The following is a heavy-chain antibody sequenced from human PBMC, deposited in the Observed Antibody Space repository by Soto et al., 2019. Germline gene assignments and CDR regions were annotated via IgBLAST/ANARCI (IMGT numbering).Heavy chain of an antibody. J-gene: IGHJ5*02. CDR2: IYYSGTT. Sequence: SETMSLTCTVCGGCVCSYYWNWIRQHPGKGLEWIGYIYYSGTTYYNPSLKSRVTISVDTSKNQFSLKLSSVTAADTGVYYCSRSVFPWGQGTLVTASP. CDR1: GGCVCSYY. CDR3: SRSVFP. V-gene: IGHV4-59*06.